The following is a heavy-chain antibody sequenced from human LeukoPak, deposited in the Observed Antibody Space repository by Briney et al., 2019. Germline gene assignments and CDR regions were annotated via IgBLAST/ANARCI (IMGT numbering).Heavy chain of an antibody. V-gene: IGHV3-15*01. CDR2: IKSKTDGGTT. D-gene: IGHD3-22*01. CDR1: GGSFSGYY. Sequence: PSETLSLTCAVYGGSFSGYYWSWVRQAPGKGLEWVGRIKSKTDGGTTDYAAPVKGRFTISRDDSKNTLYLQMNSLKTEDTAVYYCTTSGYYYVHYYYYMDVWGKGTTVTISS. J-gene: IGHJ6*03. CDR3: TTSGYYYVHYYYYMDV.